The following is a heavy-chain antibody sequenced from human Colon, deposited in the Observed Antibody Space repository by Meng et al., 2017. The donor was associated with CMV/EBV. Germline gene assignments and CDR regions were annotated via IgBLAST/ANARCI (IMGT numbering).Heavy chain of an antibody. Sequence: SETLSLTCTVSSGSVSGDISYWSWIRQAPGKGLEWIGYVSYTGSSDYNPSLKGRVTISLDTPKNQISLRLTSVTAADTGVYYCVRDNLYSGNIGWLDPWGQGTLVTVSS. CDR2: VSYTGSS. V-gene: IGHV4-61*01. CDR3: VRDNLYSGNIGWLDP. CDR1: SGSVSGDISY. J-gene: IGHJ5*02. D-gene: IGHD2/OR15-2a*01.